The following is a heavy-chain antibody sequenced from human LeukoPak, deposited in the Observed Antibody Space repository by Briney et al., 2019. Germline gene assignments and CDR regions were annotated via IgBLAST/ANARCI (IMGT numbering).Heavy chain of an antibody. CDR3: ARANFLSCSSTSCLFDY. Sequence: ASVKVSCKASEYTFTDYHLHWVRQAPGQGFEWMGWINPVSGGTNYVQKFQGRVTMTRDTSISTAYMELSRLRSDDTAVYYCARANFLSCSSTSCLFDYWGQGTLVTVSS. CDR2: INPVSGGT. CDR1: EYTFTDYH. D-gene: IGHD2-2*01. J-gene: IGHJ4*02. V-gene: IGHV1-2*02.